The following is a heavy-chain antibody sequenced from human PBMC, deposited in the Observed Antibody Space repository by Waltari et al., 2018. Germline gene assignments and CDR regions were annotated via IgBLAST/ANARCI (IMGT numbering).Heavy chain of an antibody. J-gene: IGHJ4*02. CDR3: ARDHAGGNSRFDY. CDR2: INPNSGGT. CDR1: GYTFTGYY. D-gene: IGHD2-21*02. V-gene: IGHV1-2*06. Sequence: QVQLVQSGAEVKKPGASVKVSCKASGYTFTGYYMHWVRQAPGQGLEWMGRINPNSGGTNYAQKFQGRVTMTRDTSSSTAYMELSRLRSDDTAVYYCARDHAGGNSRFDYWGQGTLVTVSS.